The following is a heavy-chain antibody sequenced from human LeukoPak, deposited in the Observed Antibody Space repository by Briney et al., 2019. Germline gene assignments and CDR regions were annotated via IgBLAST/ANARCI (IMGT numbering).Heavy chain of an antibody. CDR1: GDSISPYY. D-gene: IGHD1-26*01. J-gene: IGHJ5*02. Sequence: PSETLSLTCTVSGDSISPYYWSWIRQPPGKGLEWIGYIYYSGSTNYNPSLKSRVTISVDTSKNQFSLKLSSVTAADTAVYYCARGSMVGAKRWFDPWGQGTLVTVSS. CDR3: ARGSMVGAKRWFDP. V-gene: IGHV4-59*01. CDR2: IYYSGST.